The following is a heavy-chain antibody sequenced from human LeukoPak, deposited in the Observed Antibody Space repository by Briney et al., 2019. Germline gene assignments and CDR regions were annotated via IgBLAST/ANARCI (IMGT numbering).Heavy chain of an antibody. J-gene: IGHJ5*02. Sequence: GASLNVSCKASGYTFTSYGISWVRPAPGQGLAWMGWISAYNGNTNYAQKLQGRVTMTTDTSTSTAYMELRSLRSDDTAVYYCARVGYCSSTSCSNWFDPWGQGTLVTVSS. CDR2: ISAYNGNT. D-gene: IGHD2-2*01. V-gene: IGHV1-18*01. CDR1: GYTFTSYG. CDR3: ARVGYCSSTSCSNWFDP.